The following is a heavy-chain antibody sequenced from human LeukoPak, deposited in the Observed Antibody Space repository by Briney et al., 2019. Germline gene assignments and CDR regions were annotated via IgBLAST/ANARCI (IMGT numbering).Heavy chain of an antibody. CDR1: GGSFSGYY. V-gene: IGHV4-34*01. CDR2: INHSGST. Sequence: SSETLSLTCAVYGGSFSGYYWSWIRQPPGKGLEWIGEINHSGSTNYNPSLKSRVTISMDTSKNQFSLHVRSVTAADTALYFCARVSGLNNFDSWGQGTLVIVSS. J-gene: IGHJ4*02. D-gene: IGHD1/OR15-1a*01. CDR3: ARVSGLNNFDS.